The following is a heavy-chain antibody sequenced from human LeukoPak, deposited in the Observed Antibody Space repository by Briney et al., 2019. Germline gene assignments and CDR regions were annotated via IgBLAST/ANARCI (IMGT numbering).Heavy chain of an antibody. D-gene: IGHD3-16*01. CDR1: GGSISPYY. J-gene: IGHJ4*02. CDR3: ARYDWGKYFDY. CDR2: IYYDGST. Sequence: SETLSLTCTVSGGSISPYYWSWIRHPPGKGLEWIGYIYYDGSTNYNPSLKSRVTMSVDTSKNQFSLKLSSVTAADTAVYYCARYDWGKYFDYWGQGTLLTVSS. V-gene: IGHV4-59*01.